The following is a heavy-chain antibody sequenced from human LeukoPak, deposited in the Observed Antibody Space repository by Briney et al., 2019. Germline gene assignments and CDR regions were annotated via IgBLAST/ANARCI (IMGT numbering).Heavy chain of an antibody. Sequence: SETLSLTCAVYGGSFSGYYWSWIRQPPGKGLEWIREINHSGSTNYNPSLKSRVTISVDTSKNQFSLKLSSVTAADTAVYYCARAGYCSSTSCYRYYGMDVWGQGTTVTVSS. CDR1: GGSFSGYY. D-gene: IGHD2-2*02. CDR3: ARAGYCSSTSCYRYYGMDV. V-gene: IGHV4-34*01. J-gene: IGHJ6*02. CDR2: INHSGST.